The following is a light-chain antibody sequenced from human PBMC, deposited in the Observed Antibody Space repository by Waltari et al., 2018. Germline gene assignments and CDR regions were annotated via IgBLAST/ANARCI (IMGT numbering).Light chain of an antibody. J-gene: IGKJ4*01. CDR2: DAS. CDR1: QSVSSY. Sequence: EIGLTQSQATLSLSPGKEAPLSCRASQSVSSYLSWYQQKPREGPRLLLYDASNRATAIPARFSGSGSATDFILTTSSLEPEDFAVYYCQQRSNWPPVTFGGGTKVEIK. CDR3: QQRSNWPPVT. V-gene: IGKV3-11*01.